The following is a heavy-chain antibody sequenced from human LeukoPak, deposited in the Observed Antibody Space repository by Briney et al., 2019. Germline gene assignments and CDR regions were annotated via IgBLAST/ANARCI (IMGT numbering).Heavy chain of an antibody. J-gene: IGHJ4*02. CDR1: GYTFSSYS. Sequence: PGGSLRLSCLASGYTFSSYSINWVRQAPGKGLEWVSSISVRSKYIYYADSVRGRFRISRDDARDSLYLQMNSLRAEDTAVYYCVRLRRNSDTSGFYYYYDFWGQGTLVTVSS. D-gene: IGHD3-22*01. CDR2: ISVRSKYI. V-gene: IGHV3-21*01. CDR3: VRLRRNSDTSGFYYYYDF.